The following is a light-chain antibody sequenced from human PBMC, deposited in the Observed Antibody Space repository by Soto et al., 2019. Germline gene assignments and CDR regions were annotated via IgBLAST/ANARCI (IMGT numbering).Light chain of an antibody. V-gene: IGKV1-12*01. CDR3: QQGDSFPFT. CDR2: AAS. CDR1: QDISTG. Sequence: DIQMTQSPYSVSASVGDTVTLTCRASQDISTGVAWYQQKPGKAPKLLISAASTLESGVPGRFSGSGSGTDFTLIISSLQPEDFATYFCQQGDSFPFTFGGGTMVDIK. J-gene: IGKJ4*01.